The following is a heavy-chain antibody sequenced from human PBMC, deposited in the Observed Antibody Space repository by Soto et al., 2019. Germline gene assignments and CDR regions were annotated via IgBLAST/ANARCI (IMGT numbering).Heavy chain of an antibody. D-gene: IGHD4-17*01. Sequence: GGSLRLSCAASGFTFDDYAMHWVRQAPGKGLVWVSGISWDGGSIGYADSVKGRFTISRDNAKNSLYLQMNSLRAEDTALYYCANAAAVTTSVFDYWGQGTLVTVSS. CDR3: ANAAAVTTSVFDY. CDR1: GFTFDDYA. V-gene: IGHV3-9*01. CDR2: ISWDGGSI. J-gene: IGHJ4*02.